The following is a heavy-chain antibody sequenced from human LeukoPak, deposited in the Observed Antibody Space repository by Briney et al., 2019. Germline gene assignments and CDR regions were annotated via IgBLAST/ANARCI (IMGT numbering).Heavy chain of an antibody. J-gene: IGHJ4*01. CDR2: ISSSGSNI. V-gene: IGHV3-48*03. CDR3: ARGWISDSFDY. CDR1: GFTFSSYE. D-gene: IGHD5-12*01. Sequence: GGSLRLSCAASGFTFSSYEMNWVRQAPGKGLEWVSYISSSGSNIYYADSVKGRFTISRDNAKNSLYLQMNSLRAEDTAVYYCARGWISDSFDYWGHGTLATVSS.